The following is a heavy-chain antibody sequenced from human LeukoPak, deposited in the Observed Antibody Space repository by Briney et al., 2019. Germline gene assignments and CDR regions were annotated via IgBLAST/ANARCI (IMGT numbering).Heavy chain of an antibody. D-gene: IGHD6-19*01. J-gene: IGHJ4*02. CDR2: IYYSGST. Sequence: PSETLSLTCTVSGASISSSSYYWGWIRHPPGKGLEWIGSIYYSGSTYYNPSLKSRVTISVDTSKNQFSLKLSSVTAADTAVYYCARPQFSGCDDYWGQGTLVTVSS. V-gene: IGHV4-39*01. CDR3: ARPQFSGCDDY. CDR1: GASISSSSYY.